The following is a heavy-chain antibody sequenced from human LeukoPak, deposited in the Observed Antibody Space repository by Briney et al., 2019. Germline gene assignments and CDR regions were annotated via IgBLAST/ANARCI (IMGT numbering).Heavy chain of an antibody. D-gene: IGHD6-19*01. CDR2: ISGSGGST. CDR1: GFTVSGNY. J-gene: IGHJ4*02. CDR3: AKKAVAGRLFDY. V-gene: IGHV3-23*01. Sequence: GGSLRLSCAASGFTVSGNYMSWVRQAPGKGLEWVSAISGSGGSTYYADSVKGRFTISRDNSKNTLYLQMNSLRAEDTAVYYCAKKAVAGRLFDYWGQGTLVTVSS.